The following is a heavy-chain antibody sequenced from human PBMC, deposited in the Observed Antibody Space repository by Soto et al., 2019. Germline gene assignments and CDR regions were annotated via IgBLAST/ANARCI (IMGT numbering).Heavy chain of an antibody. CDR1: GASTTTGGYY. D-gene: IGHD6-13*01. J-gene: IGHJ4*02. CDR3: ARARATIAAAAIFDC. CDR2: IYNSGNS. Sequence: SETLSLTCNVSGASTTTGGYYWSWIRQHPGKGLEWIGYIYNSGNSYYNSSLKSRATISLDTSKNHFSLNLTSVTAADTAVYYCARARATIAAAAIFDCWGQGTLVTVSS. V-gene: IGHV4-31*03.